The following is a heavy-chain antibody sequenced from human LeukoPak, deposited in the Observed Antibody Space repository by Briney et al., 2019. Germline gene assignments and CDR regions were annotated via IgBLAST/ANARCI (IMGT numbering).Heavy chain of an antibody. CDR3: AREDIVATKQNMYNWFDP. CDR1: GYTFTSYG. J-gene: IGHJ5*02. V-gene: IGHV1-18*01. CDR2: ISAYNGNT. D-gene: IGHD5-12*01. Sequence: GASVKVSCKASGYTFTSYGISWVRQAPGQGLEWMGWISAYNGNTNYAQKLQGRVTMTTDTSTSTAYMELRSLRSDDTAVYYCAREDIVATKQNMYNWFDPWGQGTLVTVSS.